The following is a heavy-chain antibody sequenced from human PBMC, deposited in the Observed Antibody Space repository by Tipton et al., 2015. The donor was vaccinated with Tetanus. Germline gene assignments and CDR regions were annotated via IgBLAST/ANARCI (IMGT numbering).Heavy chain of an antibody. D-gene: IGHD3-22*01. CDR1: GFSFSTHG. J-gene: IGHJ4*02. V-gene: IGHV3-30*03. CDR3: ARDRQVVITAYYFDY. CDR2: ISYDGNAN. Sequence: SLRLSCSATGFSFSTHGMNWVRQAPGKGLEWVAVISYDGNANSYGDSVKGRFTISRDNSKNTLYLQMNSLRPEDTAVYYCARDRQVVITAYYFDYWGQGTLVTVSS.